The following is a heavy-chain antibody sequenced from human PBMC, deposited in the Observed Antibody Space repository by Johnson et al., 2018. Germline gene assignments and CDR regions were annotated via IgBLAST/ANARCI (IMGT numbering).Heavy chain of an antibody. D-gene: IGHD5-18*01. CDR3: ARIKTASYYYYGMDV. V-gene: IGHV4-59*08. CDR1: GDSITNYY. J-gene: IGHJ6*02. Sequence: QVQLQEWGPRLVKHSEPLLLTCTVSGDSITNYYWTWIRQPPGKGLPWIGYVHYSGVTNCDPSLKSRVPIPVNTSKNQFSLQLNSATAADTAVYFCARIKTASYYYYGMDVWGQGTTVTVS. CDR2: VHYSGVT.